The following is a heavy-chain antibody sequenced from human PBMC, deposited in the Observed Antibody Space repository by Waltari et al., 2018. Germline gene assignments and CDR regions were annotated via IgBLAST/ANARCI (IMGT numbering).Heavy chain of an antibody. CDR1: GGSFSGYY. CDR3: ARGLYEGASQH. CDR2: INHSGST. D-gene: IGHD2-8*01. J-gene: IGHJ1*01. V-gene: IGHV4-34*01. Sequence: QVQLQQWGAGLLKPSETLSLTCAVYGGSFSGYYWSWIRQPPGKGLEWIGEINHSGSTNNNPSLKSRVTISVDTSKNQFSLKLSSVTAADTAVYYCARGLYEGASQHWGQGTLVTVSS.